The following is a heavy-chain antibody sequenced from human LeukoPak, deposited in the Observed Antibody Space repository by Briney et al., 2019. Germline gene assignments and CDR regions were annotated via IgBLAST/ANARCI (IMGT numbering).Heavy chain of an antibody. D-gene: IGHD1-26*01. V-gene: IGHV4-30-2*01. J-gene: IGHJ4*02. CDR1: GGSISSGGYY. Sequence: PSETLSLTCTVSGGSISSGGYYWSWIRQPPGKGLEWIGYIYHSGSTYYNPSLKSRVTISVDTSKNQFSLKLSSVTAADTAVYYCARHKIQHWGSYPFDYWGQGTLVTVSS. CDR2: IYHSGST. CDR3: ARHKIQHWGSYPFDY.